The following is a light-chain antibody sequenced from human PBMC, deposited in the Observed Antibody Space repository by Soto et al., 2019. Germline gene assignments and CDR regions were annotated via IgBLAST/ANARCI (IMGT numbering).Light chain of an antibody. Sequence: QSVLTQPPSVSGAPGQRVTISCTGSSSNIGAGYDVHWYQQLPGTAPKLLIYGNNNRPSGVPDRFSGSKSGTSASLAITGLQAEDEAEYYCQSYDNSLSGSWVFGGGTKLTVL. CDR1: SSNIGAGYD. CDR2: GNN. CDR3: QSYDNSLSGSWV. V-gene: IGLV1-40*01. J-gene: IGLJ3*02.